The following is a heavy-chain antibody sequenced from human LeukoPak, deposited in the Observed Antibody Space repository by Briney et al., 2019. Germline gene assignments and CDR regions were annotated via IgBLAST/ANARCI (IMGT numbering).Heavy chain of an antibody. Sequence: SETLSLTCTVSGGSISSSSYYWGWIRQPPGKGLEWIGSIYYSGSTYYNPSLKSRVTISVDTSKNQFSLRLSSVTAADTAVYYCARLRYCSGGSCYSDYWGQGTLVTVSS. V-gene: IGHV4-39*01. CDR3: ARLRYCSGGSCYSDY. CDR2: IYYSGST. J-gene: IGHJ4*02. D-gene: IGHD2-15*01. CDR1: GGSISSSSYY.